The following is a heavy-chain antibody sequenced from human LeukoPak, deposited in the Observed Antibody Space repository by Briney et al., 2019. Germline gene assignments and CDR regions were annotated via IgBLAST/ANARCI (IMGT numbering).Heavy chain of an antibody. CDR1: GGSISSYY. CDR2: IYYSGST. Sequence: SETLSLTCTVSGGSISSYYWSWIRQPPGKGLEWIGYIYYSGSTNYNPSLKSRVTISVGTSKNQFSLKLSSVTAADTAVYYCARQEWYSRTLVYWGQGTLVTVSS. V-gene: IGHV4-59*08. J-gene: IGHJ4*02. D-gene: IGHD6-13*01. CDR3: ARQEWYSRTLVY.